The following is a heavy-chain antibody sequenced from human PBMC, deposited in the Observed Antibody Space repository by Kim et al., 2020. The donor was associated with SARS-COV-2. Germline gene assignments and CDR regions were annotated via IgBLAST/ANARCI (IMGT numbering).Heavy chain of an antibody. V-gene: IGHV3-7*01. CDR2: INQDGSKK. Sequence: GGSLRLSCAASGFTFSTYWMTWFRQAPGKGLEWVANINQDGSKKNYGDSVKGRFTISRDNAKNSVFVQLNSLRVENTAVYYCAKEHWGPEYWGQGTLVTVSS. D-gene: IGHD7-27*01. J-gene: IGHJ4*02. CDR1: GFTFSTYW. CDR3: AKEHWGPEY.